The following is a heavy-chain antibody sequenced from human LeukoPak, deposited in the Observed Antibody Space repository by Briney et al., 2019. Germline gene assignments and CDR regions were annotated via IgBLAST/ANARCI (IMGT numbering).Heavy chain of an antibody. CDR1: GGSLSYYY. CDR2: INHSGST. V-gene: IGHV4-34*01. CDR3: AIRKYYDILTGYRKIPTSGFDP. J-gene: IGHJ5*02. D-gene: IGHD3-9*01. Sequence: SDTLSLTCAVYGGSLSYYYWSWIPQPPGKTLEWIGEINHSGSTNYNPSLKSRVTISVDTSKNQFSLKLSSVTAADTAVYYCAIRKYYDILTGYRKIPTSGFDPWGQGTLVTVSS.